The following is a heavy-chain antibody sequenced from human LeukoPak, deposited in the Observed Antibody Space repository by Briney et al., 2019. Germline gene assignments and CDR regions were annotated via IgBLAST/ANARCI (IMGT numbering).Heavy chain of an antibody. J-gene: IGHJ4*02. V-gene: IGHV3-15*01. Sequence: GGSLRLSCAASGFTFSNAWMSWVRQAPGKGLEWVGRIKNKTDGGTTDYAAPVKGRFTISRDDSKNTLYLQMNSLKTEDTAVYYCTRGRDGYNYALGYWGQGTLVTVSS. D-gene: IGHD5-24*01. CDR2: IKNKTDGGTT. CDR3: TRGRDGYNYALGY. CDR1: GFTFSNAW.